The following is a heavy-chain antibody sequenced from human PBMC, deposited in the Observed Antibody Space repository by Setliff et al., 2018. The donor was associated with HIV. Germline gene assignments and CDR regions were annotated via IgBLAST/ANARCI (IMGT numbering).Heavy chain of an antibody. CDR2: IIPMFGTT. CDR1: GGSFSSYA. Sequence: GASVKVSCKASGGSFSSYAISWVRQAPGQGLEWMGRIIPMFGTTNYAQKFQGRVTITADKSTTTAYMELSSLRSEDTAIYYCARVERDYGDYWGQGTLVTVSS. V-gene: IGHV1-69*06. J-gene: IGHJ4*02. CDR3: ARVERDYGDY.